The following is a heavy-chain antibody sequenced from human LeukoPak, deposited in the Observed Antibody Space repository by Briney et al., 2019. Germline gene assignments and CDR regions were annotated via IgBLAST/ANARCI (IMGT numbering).Heavy chain of an antibody. V-gene: IGHV4-34*01. J-gene: IGHJ4*02. Sequence: PSETLPLTCAVYGGSFSGYYWSWIRQPPGKGLEWIGEINHSGSTNYNPSLKSRVTISVDTSKNQFSLKLSSVTAADTAVYYCARVRSRITMVRGVIYFDYWGQGTLVTVSS. CDR3: ARVRSRITMVRGVIYFDY. D-gene: IGHD3-10*01. CDR1: GGSFSGYY. CDR2: INHSGST.